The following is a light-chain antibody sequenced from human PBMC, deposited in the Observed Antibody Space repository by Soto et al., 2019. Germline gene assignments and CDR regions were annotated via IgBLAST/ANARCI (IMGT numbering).Light chain of an antibody. CDR2: DVT. CDR3: SSYTTINTVVV. CDR1: TSDIGAYNY. Sequence: QSALTQPASVSGSPGQSITISCTGTTSDIGAYNYVSWYQHHPGKAPKLLIYDVTDRPSGVSDSFSGSKSGNTASLTISGLLAEDEADYFCSSYTTINTVVVFGGGTKLTVL. J-gene: IGLJ2*01. V-gene: IGLV2-14*03.